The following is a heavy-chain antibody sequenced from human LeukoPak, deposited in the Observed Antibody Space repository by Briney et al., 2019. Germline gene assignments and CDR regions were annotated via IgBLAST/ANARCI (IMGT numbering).Heavy chain of an antibody. D-gene: IGHD4-23*01. Sequence: GGSLGLSCAASGFTFSTFAMSWVRQAPGKGLERVSVLSGSGTTGTYYADSVKGRFTISRDNSKNTLFLEMNSLRAEDSALYYCAKGYSGGSATHFDSWGQGILVTVSS. J-gene: IGHJ4*02. CDR1: GFTFSTFA. CDR3: AKGYSGGSATHFDS. CDR2: LSGSGTTGT. V-gene: IGHV3-23*01.